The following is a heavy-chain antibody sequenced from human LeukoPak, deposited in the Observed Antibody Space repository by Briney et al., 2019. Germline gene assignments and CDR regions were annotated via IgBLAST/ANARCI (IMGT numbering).Heavy chain of an antibody. CDR1: GYTFTSYG. Sequence: ASVKVSCKASGYTFTSYGISWVRQAPGQGLEWMGWISAYNGNTNYAQKFQGRVTITADESTSTAYMELSSLRSEDTAVYYCARVVKRWLQSGLSYYFDYWGQGTLVTVSS. J-gene: IGHJ4*02. D-gene: IGHD5-24*01. V-gene: IGHV1-18*01. CDR3: ARVVKRWLQSGLSYYFDY. CDR2: ISAYNGNT.